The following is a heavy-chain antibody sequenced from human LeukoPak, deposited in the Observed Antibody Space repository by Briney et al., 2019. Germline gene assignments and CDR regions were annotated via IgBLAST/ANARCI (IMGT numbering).Heavy chain of an antibody. D-gene: IGHD6-19*01. J-gene: IGHJ6*02. CDR2: ISSSGSTI. CDR3: ARNLPDGWQWLVNGYYYYGMDV. V-gene: IGHV3-48*03. CDR1: GFTFSSYE. Sequence: PGGSLRLSCAASGFTFSSYEMNWVRQAPGKGLEWVSYISSSGSTIYYADSVKGRFTISRDNAKNSLYLQMNSLRAEDTAVYYCARNLPDGWQWLVNGYYYYGMDVWGQGTTVTVSS.